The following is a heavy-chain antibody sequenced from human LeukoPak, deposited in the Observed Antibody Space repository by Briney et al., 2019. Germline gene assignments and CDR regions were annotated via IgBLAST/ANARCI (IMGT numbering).Heavy chain of an antibody. J-gene: IGHJ4*02. CDR1: GGSISTSNYY. D-gene: IGHD6-13*01. V-gene: IGHV4-39*01. Sequence: PSETLSLTCTVSGGSISTSNYYWGWIRQPPGKGLEWIGSIYYSGSTYYNPSLKSRVTISVDTSKNQFSLKLSSVTAADTAVYYCASLPIAAVPGYWGQGTLVTVSS. CDR3: ASLPIAAVPGY. CDR2: IYYSGST.